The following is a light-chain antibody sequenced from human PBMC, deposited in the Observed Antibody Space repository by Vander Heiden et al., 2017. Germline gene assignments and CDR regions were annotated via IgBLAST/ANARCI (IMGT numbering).Light chain of an antibody. Sequence: DIVLTQSPATLSLSPGDRATLSCRASQSVSNFLAWYQQKPGQAPRLLIYDAYNRATGVPARFSGSGSGTDFTLTISSLEPEDFAVYYCQQRSNWPVTFGQGTKVEIK. CDR3: QQRSNWPVT. J-gene: IGKJ2*01. CDR2: DAY. V-gene: IGKV3-11*01. CDR1: QSVSNF.